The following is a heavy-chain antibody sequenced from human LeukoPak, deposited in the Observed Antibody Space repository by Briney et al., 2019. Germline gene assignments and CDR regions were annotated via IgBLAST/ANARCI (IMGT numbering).Heavy chain of an antibody. D-gene: IGHD5-18*01. J-gene: IGHJ4*02. CDR1: GFTFSNAW. CDR2: IQSKTDGGTA. CDR3: TTDQHTAMVQFDY. Sequence: GGSLRLSCAASGFTFSNAWMSWVRQAPGKGLEWVGHIQSKTDGGTADYVAPVKGRFTISRDDSKNTLYLQMNSLKIEDTAVYYCTTDQHTAMVQFDYWGQGTLVTVSS. V-gene: IGHV3-15*01.